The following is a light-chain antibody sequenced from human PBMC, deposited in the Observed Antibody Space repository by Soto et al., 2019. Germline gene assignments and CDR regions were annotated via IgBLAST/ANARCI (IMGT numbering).Light chain of an antibody. CDR2: GAS. CDR3: QQYGSSPRT. CDR1: QSVSSNY. J-gene: IGKJ1*01. Sequence: EIVLTQSPGTLSLSPGERATLSCRASQSVSSNYLAWYQQKLGQAPRLLIYGASSRATGIPDRFSGSGSGTDFTLTISRLEPEDFAVYYCQQYGSSPRTFGQGTKVDIK. V-gene: IGKV3-20*01.